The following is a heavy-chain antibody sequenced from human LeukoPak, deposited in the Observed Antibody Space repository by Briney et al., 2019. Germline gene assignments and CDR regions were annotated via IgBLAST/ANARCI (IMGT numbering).Heavy chain of an antibody. J-gene: IGHJ3*02. CDR3: ARDHYGDYEGDAFDI. CDR1: GYTFSSYG. CDR2: ISAYNGNT. D-gene: IGHD4-17*01. V-gene: IGHV1-18*01. Sequence: ASVKVSCKVSGYTFSSYGISWVRQAPGQGLEWMGWISAYNGNTNYAQKLQGRVTMTTDTSTSTAYMELRSLRSDDTAVYYCARDHYGDYEGDAFDIWGQGTMVTVSS.